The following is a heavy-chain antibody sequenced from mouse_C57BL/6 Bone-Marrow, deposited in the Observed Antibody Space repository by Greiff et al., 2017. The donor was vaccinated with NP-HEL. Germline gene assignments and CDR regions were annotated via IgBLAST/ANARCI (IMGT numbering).Heavy chain of an antibody. CDR3: ARHVGYYTWFAY. Sequence: EVKLMESGGDLVKPGGSLKLSCAASGFTFSSYGMSWVRQTPDKRLEWVATISSGGSYTYYPDSVKGRFTISRDNAKNTLYLQMSSLKADDTAMYYCARHVGYYTWFAYWGQGTLVTVSA. D-gene: IGHD2-3*01. CDR1: GFTFSSYG. V-gene: IGHV5-6*01. CDR2: ISSGGSYT. J-gene: IGHJ3*01.